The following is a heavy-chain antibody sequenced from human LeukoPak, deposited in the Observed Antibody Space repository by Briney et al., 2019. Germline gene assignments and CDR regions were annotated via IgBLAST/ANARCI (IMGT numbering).Heavy chain of an antibody. D-gene: IGHD6-13*01. CDR1: GYSFTSYR. CDR2: IYPGDSDT. Sequence: GESLKISCKGSGYSFTSYRIGWVRQMPGKGLEWMGIIYPGDSDTRYSPSFQGQVTISADKSISTAYLQWSSLKASDTAMYYCARTNIAAAGLDAFDIWGQGTMVTVSS. V-gene: IGHV5-51*01. CDR3: ARTNIAAAGLDAFDI. J-gene: IGHJ3*02.